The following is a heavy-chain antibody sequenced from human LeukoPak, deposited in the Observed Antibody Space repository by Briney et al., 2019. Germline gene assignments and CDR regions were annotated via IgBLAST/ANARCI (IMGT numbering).Heavy chain of an antibody. CDR3: ARVGPSACTNGVCYTGDCASCWYFDL. D-gene: IGHD2-8*01. CDR1: GFTFSSYW. J-gene: IGHJ2*01. V-gene: IGHV3-74*01. Sequence: GGSLRLSYAASGFTFSSYWMHWVRQAPGKGLVWVSRINTDGSSTSYADSVKGRFTISRDNAKNTLYLQMNSLRAEDTAVYYCARVGPSACTNGVCYTGDCASCWYFDLWGRGTLVTVPS. CDR2: INTDGSST.